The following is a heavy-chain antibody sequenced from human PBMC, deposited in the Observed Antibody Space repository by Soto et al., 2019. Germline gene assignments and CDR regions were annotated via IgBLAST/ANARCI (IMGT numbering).Heavy chain of an antibody. D-gene: IGHD2-21*01. CDR1: GFTFSNYD. Sequence: EVQLLESGGDLVQPGGSLRLSCSASGFTFSNYDMSWVRQAPGKGLAWVSAISHSGRGTYYADSVEGRFTISRDNSKNTVYLQMNSLRVEDTALYYCAGVTEEHDRASSWFDPWGQGTLVTVSS. V-gene: IGHV3-23*01. J-gene: IGHJ5*02. CDR3: AGVTEEHDRASSWFDP. CDR2: ISHSGRGT.